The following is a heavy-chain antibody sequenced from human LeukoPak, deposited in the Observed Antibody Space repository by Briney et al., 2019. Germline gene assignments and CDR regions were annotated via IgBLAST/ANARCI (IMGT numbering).Heavy chain of an antibody. V-gene: IGHV4-38-2*01. CDR3: ARKSIGGGWSHFDY. CDR2: IYYSGST. D-gene: IGHD6-19*01. Sequence: GSLRLSCAASGFSFSGYGMHWVRQAPGKGLEWIGSIYYSGSTYYNPSLKSRVTISVGTSKNQFSLKLSSVTAADTAVYYCARKSIGGGWSHFDYWGQGTLVTVSS. CDR1: GFSFSGYG. J-gene: IGHJ4*02.